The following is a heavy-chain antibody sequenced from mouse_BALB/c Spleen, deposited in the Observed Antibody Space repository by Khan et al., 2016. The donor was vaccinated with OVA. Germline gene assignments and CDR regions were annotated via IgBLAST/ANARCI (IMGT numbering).Heavy chain of an antibody. Sequence: EVRLQQSGTVLARPGASVKMSCKASGYTFTSYWMHWVKQRPGQGLEWIGDIYPGNTDTNYNQKFKGKAKLTAVTSTSTAYMELYSLKNEDSAVYYCTRRNWDVAWFAYWGQGTLVTVSA. V-gene: IGHV1-5*01. J-gene: IGHJ3*01. CDR2: IYPGNTDT. D-gene: IGHD4-1*01. CDR1: GYTFTSYW. CDR3: TRRNWDVAWFAY.